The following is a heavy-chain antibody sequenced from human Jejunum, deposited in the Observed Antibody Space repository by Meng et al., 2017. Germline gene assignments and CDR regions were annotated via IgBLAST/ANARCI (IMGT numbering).Heavy chain of an antibody. J-gene: IGHJ4*02. D-gene: IGHD4-17*01. CDR2: IYYSGST. CDR1: GGSITSSSYY. Sequence: SETLSLTCTVSGGSITSSSYYWGWFRQPPGKGLEWIGSIYYSGSTYYKSSLKSRVTISVDTSKNQFSLRLSSVTAADTAVYYCARDRDYGDPPVDYFDYWGQGTLVTVSS. CDR3: ARDRDYGDPPVDYFDY. V-gene: IGHV4-39*07.